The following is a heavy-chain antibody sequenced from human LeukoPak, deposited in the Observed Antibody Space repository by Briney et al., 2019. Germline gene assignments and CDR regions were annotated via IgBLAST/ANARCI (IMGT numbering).Heavy chain of an antibody. CDR1: GFTFSSYS. Sequence: GSLRLSCAASGFTFSSYSMNWVRQAPGKGLEWVSSISSSSSYTYYADSVKGRFTISRDNAKNSLYLQMNSLRAEDTAVYYCARARGSQKYFDYWGQGTLVTVSS. V-gene: IGHV3-21*01. CDR3: ARARGSQKYFDY. D-gene: IGHD2-15*01. J-gene: IGHJ4*02. CDR2: ISSSSSYT.